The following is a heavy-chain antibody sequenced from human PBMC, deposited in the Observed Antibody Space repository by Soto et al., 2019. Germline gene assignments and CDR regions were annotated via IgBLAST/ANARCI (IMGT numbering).Heavy chain of an antibody. V-gene: IGHV3-23*01. CDR2: ISDGGGGA. D-gene: IGHD3-10*01. Sequence: GGSLRLSCTASTFVFHNYAFTWVRQTPGKGLEWVAGISDGGGGAYYADSVTGRFIISRDNSRNILYLQMNSLRAEDTAIYYCANDPRGPYSWGQGTLVTVSS. CDR3: ANDPRGPYS. J-gene: IGHJ4*02. CDR1: TFVFHNYA.